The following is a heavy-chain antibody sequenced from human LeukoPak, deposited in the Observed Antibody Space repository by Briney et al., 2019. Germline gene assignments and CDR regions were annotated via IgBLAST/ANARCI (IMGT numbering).Heavy chain of an antibody. CDR2: ISSSSSYI. J-gene: IGHJ4*02. V-gene: IGHV3-21*01. CDR1: GFTFSSYS. D-gene: IGHD3-22*01. CDR3: AMMGHSSGYFRK. Sequence: PGGSLRLSCAASGFTFSSYSMNWVRQAPGKGLEWVSSISSSSSYIYYADSVKGRFTISRDNAKNSLYLQMNSLRAEDTAVYYCAMMGHSSGYFRKWGQGTLVTVSS.